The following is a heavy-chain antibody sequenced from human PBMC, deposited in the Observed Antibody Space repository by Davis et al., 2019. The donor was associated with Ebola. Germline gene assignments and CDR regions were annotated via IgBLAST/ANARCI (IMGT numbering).Heavy chain of an antibody. D-gene: IGHD3-3*01. V-gene: IGHV3-15*01. CDR3: TTVGGYYDFWSGYYTHTGFDY. CDR2: IKSKTDDGTT. Sequence: GESLKISCAASGFTFSSYAMSWVRQAPGKGLEWVGRIKSKTDDGTTDYAAPVKGRFTISRDDSKNTLYLQMNSLKTEDTAVYYCTTVGGYYDFWSGYYTHTGFDYWGQGTLVTVSS. CDR1: GFTFSSYA. J-gene: IGHJ4*02.